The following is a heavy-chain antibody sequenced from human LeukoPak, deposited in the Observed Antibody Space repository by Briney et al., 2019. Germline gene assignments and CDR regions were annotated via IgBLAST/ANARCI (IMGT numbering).Heavy chain of an antibody. CDR1: GLSFSGYY. CDR2: INNSGST. D-gene: IGHD2-2*01. V-gene: IGHV4-34*01. CDR3: ARAEVQLLPRRLLYYYYMDV. J-gene: IGHJ6*03. Sequence: KPADTLSLTCAVYGLSFSGYYWRWIRQPPGKGREWLGEINNSGSTNYNPSLKSRVTISVDTSNNQFSLKLSSVTAADTAVYYCARAEVQLLPRRLLYYYYMDVWGKGTTVTVSS.